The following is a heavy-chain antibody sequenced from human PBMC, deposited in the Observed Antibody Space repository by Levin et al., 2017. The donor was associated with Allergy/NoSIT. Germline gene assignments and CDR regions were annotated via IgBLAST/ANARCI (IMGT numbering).Heavy chain of an antibody. Sequence: GESLKISCAASGFSFSDAGMNWVRQGPGKGLEWVGRIKTYGGTADYAAPVKGRFTISRDDSKSMLYLHMNSLQTEDTAVYYCTSNWNFDYWGQGILVTVSS. CDR3: TSNWNFDY. D-gene: IGHD1-1*01. CDR1: GFSFSDAG. CDR2: IKTYGGTA. J-gene: IGHJ4*02. V-gene: IGHV3-15*01.